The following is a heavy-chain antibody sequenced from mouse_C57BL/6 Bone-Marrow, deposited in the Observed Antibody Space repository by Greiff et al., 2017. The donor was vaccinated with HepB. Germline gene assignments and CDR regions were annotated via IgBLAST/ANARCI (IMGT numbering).Heavy chain of an antibody. Sequence: VQLQQSGPELVKPGASVKISCKASGYAFSSSWMNWVKQRPGKGLEWIGRIYPGDGDTNYNGKFKGKATLTADKSSSTAYMQLSSLTSEDSAVYFCATPNYGSSYDFDYWGQGTTLTVSS. V-gene: IGHV1-82*01. CDR2: IYPGDGDT. J-gene: IGHJ2*01. CDR1: GYAFSSSW. D-gene: IGHD1-1*01. CDR3: ATPNYGSSYDFDY.